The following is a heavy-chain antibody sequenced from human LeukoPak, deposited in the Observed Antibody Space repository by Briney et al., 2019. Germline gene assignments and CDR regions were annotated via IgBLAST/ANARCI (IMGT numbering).Heavy chain of an antibody. CDR1: GFTVSSNY. D-gene: IGHD3-22*01. J-gene: IGHJ5*02. CDR3: AREYYDSSGYYVNWFDP. Sequence: GGSLRLSCAASGFTVSSNYMSWVRQAPGKGLEWVSVIYSGGSTYYADSVKARFTISRDNSKSTLYLQMNSLRAEDTAVYYCAREYYDSSGYYVNWFDPWGQGTLVTVSS. V-gene: IGHV3-66*01. CDR2: IYSGGST.